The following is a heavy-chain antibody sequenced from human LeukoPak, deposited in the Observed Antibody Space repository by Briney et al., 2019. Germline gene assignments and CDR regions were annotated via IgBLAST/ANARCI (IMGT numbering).Heavy chain of an antibody. D-gene: IGHD1-7*01. Sequence: GASVKVSCKASGGTFSSYAISWVRQAPGQGLEWMGGIIPIFGTANYAQKFQGRVTITADESTSTAYMELSSLRSDDTAVYYCARMGMAGTTSSGYWGQGTLVTVSS. CDR1: GGTFSSYA. J-gene: IGHJ4*02. CDR2: IIPIFGTA. V-gene: IGHV1-69*13. CDR3: ARMGMAGTTSSGY.